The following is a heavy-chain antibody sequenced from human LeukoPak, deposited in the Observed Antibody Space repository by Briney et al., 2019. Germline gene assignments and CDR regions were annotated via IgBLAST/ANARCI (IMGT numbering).Heavy chain of an antibody. D-gene: IGHD6-6*01. CDR3: GRGSAAPDH. Sequence: PGGSLRLSSAASGFTFSSYWMSWVRQAPGKSMECVANILPDGNEKDYVDTETGPFIIYRDNAKNSVALKMNSLRAEDTAVYYGGRGSAAPDHWGQGTLVTVSS. J-gene: IGHJ4*02. V-gene: IGHV3-7*01. CDR1: GFTFSSYW. CDR2: ILPDGNEK.